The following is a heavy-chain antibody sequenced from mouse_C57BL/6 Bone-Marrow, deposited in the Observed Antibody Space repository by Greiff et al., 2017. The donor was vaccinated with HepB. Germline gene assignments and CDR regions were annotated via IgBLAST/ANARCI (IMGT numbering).Heavy chain of an antibody. Sequence: VQLQQSGPGLVQPSQSLSITCTVSGFSLTSYGVHWVRQSPGKGLEWLGVIWSGGSTDYNAAFISRLSISKDNSKSQVFCKMNSLQADDTAIYYCARKDPWFAYWGQGTLVTVSA. CDR2: IWSGGST. CDR1: GFSLTSYG. V-gene: IGHV2-2*01. CDR3: ARKDPWFAY. J-gene: IGHJ3*01.